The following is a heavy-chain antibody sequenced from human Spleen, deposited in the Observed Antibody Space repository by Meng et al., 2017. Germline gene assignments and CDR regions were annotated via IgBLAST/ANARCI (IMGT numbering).Heavy chain of an antibody. CDR1: GFSLRTSGVG. J-gene: IGHJ1*01. CDR2: IYWDDDK. CDR3: AHRAVAGSFEYFQH. D-gene: IGHD6-19*01. Sequence: IPCPVSGHSLVNPPQTLTLTCTFSGFSLRTSGVGVRWIRQPPGKALEWLALIYWDDDKRYSPSLKSRLTITKDNSKNQVVLTMTNMDSVDTATYYCAHRAVAGSFEYFQHWGQGTLVTVSS. V-gene: IGHV2-5*02.